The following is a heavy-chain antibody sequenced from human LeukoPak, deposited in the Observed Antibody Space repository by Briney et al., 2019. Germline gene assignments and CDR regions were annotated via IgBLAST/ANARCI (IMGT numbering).Heavy chain of an antibody. J-gene: IGHJ3*02. D-gene: IGHD1-14*01. CDR3: VRFSAQPTGGQPI. CDR2: ITTDETSL. V-gene: IGHV3-74*01. CDR1: GFTLSKNW. Sequence: GGSLRLSCTGSGFTLSKNWVYWVRQAPGERLVWVSRITTDETSLSYAASVKGRLTISRDNARDTVYLQMNNLRVDDTAVYYCVRFSAQPTGGQPIWGQGTMVTVSS.